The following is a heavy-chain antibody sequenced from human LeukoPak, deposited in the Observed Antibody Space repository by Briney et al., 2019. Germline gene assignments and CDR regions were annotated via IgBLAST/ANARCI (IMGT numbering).Heavy chain of an antibody. CDR1: GYTFTSYD. CDR3: ARGGWGYYGSGSRSFYFDY. J-gene: IGHJ4*02. D-gene: IGHD3-10*01. V-gene: IGHV1-8*03. Sequence: ASVKVSCKASGYTFTSYDINWVRQATGQGLEWMGWMNPNSGNTGYAQKFQGRVTITRNTSISTAYMELSSLRSEDTAVYYCARGGWGYYGSGSRSFYFDYWGQGTLVTVSS. CDR2: MNPNSGNT.